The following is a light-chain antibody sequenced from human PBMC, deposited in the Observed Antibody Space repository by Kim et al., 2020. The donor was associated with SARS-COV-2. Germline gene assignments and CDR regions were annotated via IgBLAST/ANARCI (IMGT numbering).Light chain of an antibody. V-gene: IGKV3-15*01. CDR1: QSVSTN. CDR2: GAS. J-gene: IGKJ1*01. Sequence: SPGESTTLSCRASQSVSTNLAWYQQIPGQAPRLLIFGASTRATGIPARFSGSGSGTEFTLTISSLQSEDFAVYYCQHYNEWPPWTFGQGTKVDIK. CDR3: QHYNEWPPWT.